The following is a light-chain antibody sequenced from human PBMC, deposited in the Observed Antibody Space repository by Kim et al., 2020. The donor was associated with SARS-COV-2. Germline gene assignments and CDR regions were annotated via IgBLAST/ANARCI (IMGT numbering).Light chain of an antibody. V-gene: IGLV2-14*03. J-gene: IGLJ1*01. Sequence: ITFSCIGISSDVRGSNSVCWYQQYPGKAPKLVIFDVNKRPSGVSTRFSGSKSGNTASLTISGLQAEDEADFYCSSYSSSNTLAVFGGGTKVTVL. CDR2: DVN. CDR1: SSDVRGSNS. CDR3: SSYSSSNTLAV.